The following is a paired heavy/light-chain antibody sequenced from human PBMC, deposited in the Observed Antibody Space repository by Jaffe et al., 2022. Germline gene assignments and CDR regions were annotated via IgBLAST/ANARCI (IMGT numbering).Light chain of an antibody. CDR1: QSLLHSDGYNY. Sequence: EIVMTQSPLSLPVTPGEPASISCRSSQSLLHSDGYNYLDWYLQKAGQSPQLLIYLGSNRAAGVPDRFSGSGSGTDFTLKISRVEAEDVGVYYCMQALQTAITFGQGTRLEIK. CDR2: LGS. V-gene: IGKV2-28*01. CDR3: MQALQTAIT. J-gene: IGKJ5*01.
Heavy chain of an antibody. J-gene: IGHJ5*02. Sequence: QLQLQESGPGLVKPSETLSLTCTVSGGSISSSSYYWGWIRQPPGKGLEWIGSIYYSGSTYYNPSLKSRVAISVDTSKNQFSLKLHSVTASDTAVYYCARRRGLLSTVTTGWFDPWGQGTLVTVSS. V-gene: IGHV4-39*01. CDR1: GGSISSSSYY. CDR2: IYYSGST. CDR3: ARRRGLLSTVTTGWFDP. D-gene: IGHD4-17*01.